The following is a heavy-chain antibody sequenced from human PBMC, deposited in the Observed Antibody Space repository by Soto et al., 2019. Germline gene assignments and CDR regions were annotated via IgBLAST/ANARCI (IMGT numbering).Heavy chain of an antibody. J-gene: IGHJ6*03. Sequence: GASVKVSCKASGFTFTSSAMQCVRQARGQRLEWIGWIVVGSGNTNYAQKFQERVTITRDMSTSTAYMELSSLRSEDTAEYYCAKTAWGSGSYPYIDVCGKGTTVTVSS. CDR1: GFTFTSSA. CDR2: IVVGSGNT. CDR3: AKTAWGSGSYPYIDV. V-gene: IGHV1-58*02. D-gene: IGHD3-10*01.